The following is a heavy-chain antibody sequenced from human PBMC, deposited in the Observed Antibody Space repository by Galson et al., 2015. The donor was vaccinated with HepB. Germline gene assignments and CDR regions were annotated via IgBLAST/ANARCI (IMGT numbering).Heavy chain of an antibody. D-gene: IGHD3-22*01. CDR2: IDPSDFYT. Sequence: QSGAEVKEPGESLRISCKGSGYIFTTYWINWVRQMPGKGLEWMGRIDPSDFYTDYSPSFQGHVSISADKSVNTAFLYWSSLKASDTAIYYCARQSKIVVPASDQHGMDVWGQGTTVTVSS. CDR3: ARQSKIVVPASDQHGMDV. V-gene: IGHV5-10-1*01. J-gene: IGHJ6*02. CDR1: GYIFTTYW.